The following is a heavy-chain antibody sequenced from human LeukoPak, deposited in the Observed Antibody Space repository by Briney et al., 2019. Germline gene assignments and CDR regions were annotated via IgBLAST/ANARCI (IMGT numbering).Heavy chain of an antibody. CDR2: IYYSGST. Sequence: SSETLSLTCTVSGGSISSYYWSWIRQPPGKGLEWIGYIYYSGSTNYNPSLKSRVTISVDTSKNQFSLKLSSVTAADTAVYYCASGIAAAVHFDYWGQGTLVTVSS. CDR3: ASGIAAAVHFDY. J-gene: IGHJ4*02. V-gene: IGHV4-59*01. CDR1: GGSISSYY. D-gene: IGHD6-13*01.